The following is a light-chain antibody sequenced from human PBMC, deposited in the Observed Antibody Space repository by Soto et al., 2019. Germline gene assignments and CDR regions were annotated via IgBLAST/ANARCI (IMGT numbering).Light chain of an antibody. J-gene: IGKJ2*01. Sequence: DIQMTQSPSSLSASVRDRVTITCQASQDISNFLNWYQQKPGKAPKLLIYDASNLQTGVPSRFSGSGSGTDFTFTISSLQPEDSATYYCHQYDNVPQTFGQGTKLEIK. CDR1: QDISNF. V-gene: IGKV1-33*01. CDR3: HQYDNVPQT. CDR2: DAS.